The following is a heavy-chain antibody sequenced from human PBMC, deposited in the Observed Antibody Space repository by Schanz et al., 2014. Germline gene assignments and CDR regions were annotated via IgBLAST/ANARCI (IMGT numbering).Heavy chain of an antibody. Sequence: QVQLVQSGAEVKKPGASVKVSCKASGYTFSSHGIHWLRQAPGQSLEWMGWINTANGNAKYSANFQARVAITRDTSSTAAYMELTNLRSEGTTVYYCARYLPDCEGGKCYSDGFDIWGQGTLVTISS. J-gene: IGHJ3*02. CDR1: GYTFSSHG. CDR2: INTANGNA. D-gene: IGHD2-21*01. V-gene: IGHV1-3*04. CDR3: ARYLPDCEGGKCYSDGFDI.